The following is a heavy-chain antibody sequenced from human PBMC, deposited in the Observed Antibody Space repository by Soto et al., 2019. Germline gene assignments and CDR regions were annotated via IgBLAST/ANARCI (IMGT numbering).Heavy chain of an antibody. CDR1: GFTFSDYV. CDR2: LSSSGDT. V-gene: IGHV3-23*01. D-gene: IGHD1-1*01. Sequence: EVQLLESGGGLVQPGGSLRLSCAASGFTFSDYVMRWVRQAPGKGLEWVSSLSSSGDTYYADSVKGRFTISRDTSKNTLYLQMNSLRVEDTAIYYCVRGGRRREHYFDYWGQGTLVTVSS. J-gene: IGHJ4*02. CDR3: VRGGRRREHYFDY.